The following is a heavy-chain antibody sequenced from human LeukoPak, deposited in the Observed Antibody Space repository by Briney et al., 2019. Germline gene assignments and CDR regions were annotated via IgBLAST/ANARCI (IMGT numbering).Heavy chain of an antibody. Sequence: ASVTVSCTASGYTFTIHGISWMRQAPGQGLEWLGWISAYNGNTNYAHKIQGRVTMTTDTSTSTAYMELRSLRSDDTALYYCARDVAVTGIDYWGQGTLVTVSS. CDR3: ARDVAVTGIDY. D-gene: IGHD6-19*01. CDR1: GYTFTIHG. V-gene: IGHV1-18*01. J-gene: IGHJ4*02. CDR2: ISAYNGNT.